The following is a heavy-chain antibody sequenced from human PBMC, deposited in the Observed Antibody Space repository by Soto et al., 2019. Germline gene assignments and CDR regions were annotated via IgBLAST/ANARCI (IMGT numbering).Heavy chain of an antibody. Sequence: SQTLSLTCAISGDSVSSNSAAWNWIRQSPSRGLEWLGRTYYRSKWYNDYAVSVKSRITINPDTSKNQFSLQLNSVTPEDTAVYYCARVETAGIAAAGSPDYYYYYGMDAWGQGTTVTVSS. V-gene: IGHV6-1*01. CDR3: ARVETAGIAAAGSPDYYYYYGMDA. D-gene: IGHD6-13*01. CDR1: GDSVSSNSAA. CDR2: TYYRSKWYN. J-gene: IGHJ6*02.